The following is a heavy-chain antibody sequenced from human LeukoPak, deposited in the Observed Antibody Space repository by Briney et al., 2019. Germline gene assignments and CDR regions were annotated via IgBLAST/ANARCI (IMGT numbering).Heavy chain of an antibody. D-gene: IGHD2-8*01. CDR2: IYYSGST. Sequence: PSETLSLTCTVSGGSISSSSYYWGWIRQPPGKGLEWIGSIYYSGSTYYNPSLKSRVTISVGTSKNQLSLKLSSVTAADTAVYYCARGEYCTNGVCSTFDYWGQGTLVTVSS. J-gene: IGHJ4*02. V-gene: IGHV4-39*01. CDR3: ARGEYCTNGVCSTFDY. CDR1: GGSISSSSYY.